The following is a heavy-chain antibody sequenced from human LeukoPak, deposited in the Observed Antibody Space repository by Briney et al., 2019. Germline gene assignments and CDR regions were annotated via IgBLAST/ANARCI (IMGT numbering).Heavy chain of an antibody. D-gene: IGHD4-17*01. V-gene: IGHV4-31*03. Sequence: PSETLSLTCTVSGGSISSSSYYWGWIRQRPGEGLEWIGFIYYSGSTYYNPSLKSRVTISVDMSKNQFSLKLRSVTAADTAVYYCTRDGSEYGDYVGSDCWGQGTLVTVSS. CDR1: GGSISSSSYY. J-gene: IGHJ4*02. CDR3: TRDGSEYGDYVGSDC. CDR2: IYYSGST.